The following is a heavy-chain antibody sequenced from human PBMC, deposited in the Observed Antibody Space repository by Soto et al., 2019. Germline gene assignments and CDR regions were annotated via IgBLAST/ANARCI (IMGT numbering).Heavy chain of an antibody. J-gene: IGHJ6*02. CDR1: GGTFSSYA. CDR2: IIPIFGTA. Sequence: SVKVSCKASGGTFSSYAISWVRQAPGQGLEWMGGIIPIFGTANYAQKFQGRVTITADKSTSTAYMELSSLRSEDTAVYYCAWADVVPAARNYYYYGMDVWGQGTTVTVS. D-gene: IGHD2-2*01. CDR3: AWADVVPAARNYYYYGMDV. V-gene: IGHV1-69*06.